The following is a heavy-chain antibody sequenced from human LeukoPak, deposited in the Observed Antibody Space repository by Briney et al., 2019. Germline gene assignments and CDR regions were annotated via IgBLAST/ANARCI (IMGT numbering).Heavy chain of an antibody. D-gene: IGHD6-25*01. CDR1: GGSIISHY. Sequence: SETLSLTCVVSGGSIISHYWSWIRQPPGKGLEWMGYIYFSGYTNYNPSLKSRVTISVDTANNQFSLTLSSVTAADTAVYYCARSERRAQKDTYYNHYYSMDVWGKGTTVSVSS. CDR3: ARSERRAQKDTYYNHYYSMDV. J-gene: IGHJ6*03. CDR2: IYFSGYT. V-gene: IGHV4-59*11.